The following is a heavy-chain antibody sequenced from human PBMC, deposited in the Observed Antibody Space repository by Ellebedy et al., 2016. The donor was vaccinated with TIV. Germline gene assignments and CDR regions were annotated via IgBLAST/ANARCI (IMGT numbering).Heavy chain of an antibody. CDR1: GYTFTSYG. CDR2: INAGNGNT. Sequence: ASVKVSCKASGYTFTSYGITWVRQAPGQRLEWMGWINAGNGNTKYSQKFQGRVTITRDTSANTAYMELSSLRSEDTAVYYCARVRGQWLTFDYWGQGTLVTVSS. D-gene: IGHD6-19*01. CDR3: ARVRGQWLTFDY. J-gene: IGHJ4*02. V-gene: IGHV1-3*01.